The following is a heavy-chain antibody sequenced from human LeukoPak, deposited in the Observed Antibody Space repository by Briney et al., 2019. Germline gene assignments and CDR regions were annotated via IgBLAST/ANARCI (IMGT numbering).Heavy chain of an antibody. V-gene: IGHV3-11*03. CDR1: GFTFSDYY. CDR3: ARPKSARSSHWYLEL. J-gene: IGHJ2*01. Sequence: GGSLRLSCAASGFTFSDYYMSWIRQAPGKGLEWVSYISTTGSYINDADSVKGRFTISRDNAKNSLYLQMNSLRVEDTAVYYCARPKSARSSHWYLELWGRGTLVTVSS. CDR2: ISTTGSYI.